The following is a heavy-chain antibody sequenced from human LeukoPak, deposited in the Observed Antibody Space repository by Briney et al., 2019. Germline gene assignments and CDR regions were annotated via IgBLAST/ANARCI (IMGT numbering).Heavy chain of an antibody. D-gene: IGHD3-10*01. J-gene: IGHJ4*02. CDR3: ARSSYFIMIRGRVLCEFDY. Sequence: PGGSLRLSCAASGFTFSSYATHCVRQAPGKGLEWLAVISNDANNRYYADSVKGRFTISRDNSKNTLFLQMESLRAEDTAVYYCARSSYFIMIRGRVLCEFDYWGQGTLVTLSS. CDR1: GFTFSSYA. CDR2: ISNDANNR. V-gene: IGHV3-30-3*01.